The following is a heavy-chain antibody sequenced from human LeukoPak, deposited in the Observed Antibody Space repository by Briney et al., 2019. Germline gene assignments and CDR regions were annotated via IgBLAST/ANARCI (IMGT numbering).Heavy chain of an antibody. Sequence: GASVKVSCKASGYTFTGYYMHWVRQAPGQGLEWMGWINPNSGGTNYAQKFQGRVTMTRDTSISTAYMELSRLRSDDTAVYYCARLGDSSGYYGYGSEDWGQGTLVTVSS. CDR1: GYTFTGYY. V-gene: IGHV1-2*02. D-gene: IGHD3-22*01. CDR2: INPNSGGT. J-gene: IGHJ4*02. CDR3: ARLGDSSGYYGYGSED.